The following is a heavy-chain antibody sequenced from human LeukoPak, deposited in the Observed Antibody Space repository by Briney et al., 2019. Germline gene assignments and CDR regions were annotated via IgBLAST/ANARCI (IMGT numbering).Heavy chain of an antibody. CDR2: IYYSGST. Sequence: SETLSLTCTVSGGSVSSGSYYWSWIRQPPGKGLEWIGYIYYSGSTNYNPSLKSRVTISVDTSKNQFSLKLSSVTAADTAVYYCAREFVVVPAAILYGMDVWGQGTTVTVSS. CDR3: AREFVVVPAAILYGMDV. CDR1: GGSVSSGSYY. D-gene: IGHD2-2*01. J-gene: IGHJ6*02. V-gene: IGHV4-61*01.